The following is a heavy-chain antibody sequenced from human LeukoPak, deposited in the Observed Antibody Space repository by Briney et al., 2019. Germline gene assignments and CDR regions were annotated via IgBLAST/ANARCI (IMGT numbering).Heavy chain of an antibody. J-gene: IGHJ4*02. Sequence: GGSLXLSCVASGFTFSNYDMIWVRQAPGKGLEWVSATSATGGSTYYADSVKGRFTISGDNSKKTLYLQMNSLTVEDTAVYYCARGGLDWLLYSHFDYWGQGTLVTASS. CDR3: ARGGLDWLLYSHFDY. CDR2: TSATGGST. D-gene: IGHD3-9*01. CDR1: GFTFSNYD. V-gene: IGHV3-23*01.